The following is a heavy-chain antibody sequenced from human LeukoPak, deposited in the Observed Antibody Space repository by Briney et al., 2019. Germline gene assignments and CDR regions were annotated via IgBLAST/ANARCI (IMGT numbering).Heavy chain of an antibody. CDR3: ARVGYGDLFDY. J-gene: IGHJ4*02. V-gene: IGHV4-59*01. CDR1: GGSFGNYY. CDR2: IYDSGTT. D-gene: IGHD4-17*01. Sequence: PSETLSLTCTVSGGSFGNYYWSWIRQPPGKGLEWIGYIYDSGTTNYNPSLKSRVTISVDTATNQFSLKLRSVTAADTAVYYCARVGYGDLFDYWGQGTLVTVSS.